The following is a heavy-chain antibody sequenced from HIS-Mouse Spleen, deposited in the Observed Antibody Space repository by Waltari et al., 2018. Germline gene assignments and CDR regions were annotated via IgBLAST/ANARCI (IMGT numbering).Heavy chain of an antibody. Sequence: QLQLQESGPGLVTPSETLSLPCLLPGGSISSSRYYLGWIRQPPGKGLEWIGSIYYSGSTYYNPSLKSRVTISVDTSKNQFSLKLSSVTAADTAVYYCAREIPYSSSWYDWYFDLWGRGTLVTVSS. CDR1: GGSISSSRYY. V-gene: IGHV4-39*07. J-gene: IGHJ2*01. D-gene: IGHD6-13*01. CDR3: AREIPYSSSWYDWYFDL. CDR2: IYYSGST.